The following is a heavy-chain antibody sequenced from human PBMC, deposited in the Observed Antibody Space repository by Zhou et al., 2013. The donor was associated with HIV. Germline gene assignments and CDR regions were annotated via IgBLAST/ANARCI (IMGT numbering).Heavy chain of an antibody. D-gene: IGHD3-16*01. CDR3: ARVGVPSGGRWTT. CDR2: FSHRGKT. Sequence: QVQLQESGPGLVKPSETLSLTCSVSDYSLRNSYYWGWIRQSPGKGLEWIGSFSHRGKTYYNPSLKSRVSISLDTSKNQFSLNLDSVTAADTAVYYCARVGVPSGGRWTTWGQGTLAIVSS. J-gene: IGHJ4*02. V-gene: IGHV4-38-2*02. CDR1: DYSLRNSYY.